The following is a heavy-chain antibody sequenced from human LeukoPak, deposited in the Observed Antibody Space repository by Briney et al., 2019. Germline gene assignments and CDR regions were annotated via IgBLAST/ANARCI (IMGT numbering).Heavy chain of an antibody. V-gene: IGHV4-59*08. CDR3: ARRAPYSYEWSTLDY. D-gene: IGHD5-18*01. CDR1: GGSISSYY. J-gene: IGHJ4*02. Sequence: SETLSLTCTVSGGSISSYYWSWIRQPPGKGLEWIGYIYYSGSTNYNPSLKSRVTISVDTSKNQFSMKLSSVTAADTAVYYCARRAPYSYEWSTLDYWGQGTLVTVSS. CDR2: IYYSGST.